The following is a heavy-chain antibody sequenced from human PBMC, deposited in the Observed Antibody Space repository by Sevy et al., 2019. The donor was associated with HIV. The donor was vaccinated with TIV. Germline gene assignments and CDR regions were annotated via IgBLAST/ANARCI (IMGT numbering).Heavy chain of an antibody. D-gene: IGHD6-6*01. V-gene: IGHV3-21*01. J-gene: IGHJ4*02. CDR2: ISSSSSYI. CDR1: GFTFSSYS. Sequence: GGSLRLSCAASGFTFSSYSMNWVRQAPGKGLEWVSSISSSSSYIYYADSVKGRFTISRDNAKNSLYLQMNSLRAEDTAVYYCARETTQYSRSYFDYWGQGTLVTVSS. CDR3: ARETTQYSRSYFDY.